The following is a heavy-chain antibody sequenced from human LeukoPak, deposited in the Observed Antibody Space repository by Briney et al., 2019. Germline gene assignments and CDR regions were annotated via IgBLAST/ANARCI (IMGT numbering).Heavy chain of an antibody. CDR3: AKGVRNSGWTGDYFDY. J-gene: IGHJ4*02. V-gene: IGHV3-33*06. CDR1: GFTFSSYG. CDR2: IWYDGSDK. Sequence: GGSLRLSCAASGFTFSSYGMHWVRQAPGKGLEWVAVIWYDGSDKFNADSVKGRFTISRDNSENTLHLQMNSLRAEDTAVYYCAKGVRNSGWTGDYFDYWGLGTLVTVSS. D-gene: IGHD6-19*01.